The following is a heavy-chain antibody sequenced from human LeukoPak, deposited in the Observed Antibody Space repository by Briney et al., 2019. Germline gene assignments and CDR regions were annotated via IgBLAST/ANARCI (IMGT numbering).Heavy chain of an antibody. V-gene: IGHV3-7*01. CDR1: GFTFSGFS. CDR2: IKQDGSER. D-gene: IGHD3-10*01. Sequence: GGSLRLSCAASGFTFSGFSMSWVRQSPTKGLGWVANIKQDGSERYYVDSVKGRFTISRDNAKNSLSLQMNNLRVEDTAVYYCARAGSHWHYVYWGQGTVVTVSS. J-gene: IGHJ4*02. CDR3: ARAGSHWHYVY.